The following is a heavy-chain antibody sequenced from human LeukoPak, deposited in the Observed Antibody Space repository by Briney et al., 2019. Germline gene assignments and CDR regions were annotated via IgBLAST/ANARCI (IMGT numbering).Heavy chain of an antibody. CDR2: IWYDGSDK. D-gene: IGHD2-2*01. J-gene: IGHJ4*02. CDR1: GFTFSSYG. V-gene: IGHV3-33*01. Sequence: TGGSLRLSCAASGFTFSSYGMHWVRQAPGKGLEWVAVIWYDGSDKYYADSVKGRFTISRDNSENTLYLQMNSLRAEDTAVYYCARTSPGYCSSTSCPGADYWGQGTLVTVSS. CDR3: ARTSPGYCSSTSCPGADY.